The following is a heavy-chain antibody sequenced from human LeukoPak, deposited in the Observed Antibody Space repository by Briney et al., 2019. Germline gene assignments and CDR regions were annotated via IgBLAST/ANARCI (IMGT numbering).Heavy chain of an antibody. CDR1: GFTFSSYE. J-gene: IGHJ3*02. CDR2: ISSSGSTI. D-gene: IGHD5-18*01. Sequence: PGGSLRLSCAASGFTFSSYEMNWVRQAPGKGLEWVSYISSSGSTIYYADSVKGRFTISRDNAKNSLYLQMNSLRAEDTAVYYCARVAVDTAMVMLAFDIWGQGTMVTVSS. CDR3: ARVAVDTAMVMLAFDI. V-gene: IGHV3-48*03.